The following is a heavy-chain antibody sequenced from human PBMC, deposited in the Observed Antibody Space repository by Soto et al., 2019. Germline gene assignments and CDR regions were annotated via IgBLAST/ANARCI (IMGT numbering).Heavy chain of an antibody. CDR2: IYYSCAT. CDR1: GDSMATGGHY. Sequence: QVHLQESGPGLVRPSETLSLSCSVSGDSMATGGHYYNWIPHLTGKGPAWIGYIYYSCATHYSPSLRPRATSSTDTSKNQFALRLISVTAADTALYFCARDKDLEPTVWGYWCQGIQVTVSS. V-gene: IGHV4-31*02. CDR3: ARDKDLEPTVWGY. D-gene: IGHD7-27*01. J-gene: IGHJ4*02.